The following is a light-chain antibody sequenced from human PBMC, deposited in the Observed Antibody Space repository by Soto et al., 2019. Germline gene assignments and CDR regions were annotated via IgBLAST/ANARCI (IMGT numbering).Light chain of an antibody. CDR3: QHRSNWPRT. V-gene: IGKV3-11*01. CDR2: DAS. CDR1: QSVSTY. Sequence: EIVLTQSPATLSLSPGERATLSCRASQSVSTYLAWYQQKPGQAPRLLIYDASNRATGIPARFSGNGSGTDFTLTISSLEPEDFAVYYCQHRSNWPRTFGQGTKLEIK. J-gene: IGKJ2*01.